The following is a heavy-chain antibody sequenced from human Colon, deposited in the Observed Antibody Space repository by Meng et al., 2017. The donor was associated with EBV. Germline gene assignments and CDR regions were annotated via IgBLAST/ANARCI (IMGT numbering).Heavy chain of an antibody. CDR3: ARRGPSGNFSP. J-gene: IGHJ5*02. Sequence: VQPQEWGAGLLKPSETLARSCAFYGGSFPDYYWTWIRHPPGKGLEWIGEIDHRGNTKYNPSLKSRVTISLDTSKKQFSLKVSSVTAADSAVYYCARRGPSGNFSPWSQGALVTVSS. CDR2: IDHRGNT. D-gene: IGHD3-10*01. V-gene: IGHV4-34*01. CDR1: GGSFPDYY.